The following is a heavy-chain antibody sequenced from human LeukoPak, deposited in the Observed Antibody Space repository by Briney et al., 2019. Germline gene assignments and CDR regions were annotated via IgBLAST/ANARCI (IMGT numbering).Heavy chain of an antibody. CDR3: ARERGVDTAEMGY. Sequence: SETLSLTCTVSGGSISSSSYYWGWIRQPPGKGLEWIGSIYYSGSTYYNPSLKSRVTISVDTSKNQFSLKLSSVTAADTAVYYCARERGVDTAEMGYWGQGTLVTVSS. D-gene: IGHD5-18*01. V-gene: IGHV4-39*02. CDR1: GGSISSSSYY. J-gene: IGHJ4*02. CDR2: IYYSGST.